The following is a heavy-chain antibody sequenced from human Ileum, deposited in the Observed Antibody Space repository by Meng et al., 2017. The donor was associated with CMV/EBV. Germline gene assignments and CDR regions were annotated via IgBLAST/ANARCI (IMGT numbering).Heavy chain of an antibody. D-gene: IGHD4-11*01. J-gene: IGHJ4*02. Sequence: SETLSLACPVSAGSTSSSTYYLGWLLQAAWKGLEWIGNMYETGNIYYSPTFRSRATISVGASKNQFSLRLTAVTTADTAVYYCARSIYSNTFDFWGQGTRVTVSS. CDR3: ARSIYSNTFDF. V-gene: IGHV4-39*07. CDR2: MYETGNI. CDR1: AGSTSSSTYY.